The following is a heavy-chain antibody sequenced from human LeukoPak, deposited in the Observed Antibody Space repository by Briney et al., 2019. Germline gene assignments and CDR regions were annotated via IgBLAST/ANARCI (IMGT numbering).Heavy chain of an antibody. Sequence: SETLSLTCTVSGGSISSSSYYWGWIRQPPGKGLEWIGSIYYSGSTYYNPSLKSRVTISVNTSKNQFSLKLSSVTAADTAVYYCARVRGSSGHAFDIWGQGTMVTVSS. J-gene: IGHJ3*02. CDR3: ARVRGSSGHAFDI. CDR1: GGSISSSSYY. D-gene: IGHD3-22*01. V-gene: IGHV4-39*07. CDR2: IYYSGST.